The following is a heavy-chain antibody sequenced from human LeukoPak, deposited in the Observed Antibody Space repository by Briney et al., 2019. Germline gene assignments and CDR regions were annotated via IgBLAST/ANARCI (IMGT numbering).Heavy chain of an antibody. CDR2: ISGSGGST. CDR1: GFTFSSYA. D-gene: IGHD3-22*01. V-gene: IGHV3-23*01. J-gene: IGHJ4*02. CDR3: AKAPYYYDSSGYFDY. Sequence: PGGSLRLSCAASGFTFSSYAMSWVRPAPGKGLEWVSAISGSGGSTYYADSVKGRFTISRDDSKNTLYLQMNSLRAEDTAVYYCAKAPYYYDSSGYFDYWGQGTLVTVSS.